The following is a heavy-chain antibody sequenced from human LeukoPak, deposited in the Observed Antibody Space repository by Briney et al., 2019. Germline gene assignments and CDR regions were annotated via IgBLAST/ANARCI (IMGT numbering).Heavy chain of an antibody. Sequence: ASVKVSCKASGYTFTCYYMHWVRQAPGQGLEWMGWINPNSGGTNYAQKFQGRVTMTRDTSISTAYMELSRLRSDDSAVYYCARDPSAAGTMLNYWGQGTLVTVSS. CDR3: ARDPSAAGTMLNY. V-gene: IGHV1-2*02. J-gene: IGHJ4*02. D-gene: IGHD6-13*01. CDR2: INPNSGGT. CDR1: GYTFTCYY.